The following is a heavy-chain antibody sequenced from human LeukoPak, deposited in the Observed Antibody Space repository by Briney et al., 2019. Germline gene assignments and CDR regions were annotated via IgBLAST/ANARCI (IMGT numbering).Heavy chain of an antibody. CDR2: TSAYNGNT. CDR3: ARGQTKTRAFDI. CDR1: GYTFTSYG. V-gene: IGHV1-18*01. J-gene: IGHJ3*02. Sequence: ASVKVSCKASGYTFTSYGISWVRQAPGQGLEWMGWTSAYNGNTNYAQKFQGWVTMTRDTSISTAYMELSRLKSDDTAVYYCARGQTKTRAFDIWGQGTMVTVSS.